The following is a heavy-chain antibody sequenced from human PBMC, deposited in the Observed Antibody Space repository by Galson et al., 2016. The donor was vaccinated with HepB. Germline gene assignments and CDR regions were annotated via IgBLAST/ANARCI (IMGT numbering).Heavy chain of an antibody. CDR2: ISAYNGNT. D-gene: IGHD6-19*01. J-gene: IGHJ6*02. V-gene: IGHV1-18*01. CDR3: ARDRHQYSSGWYVGGMDV. CDR1: GYTFTSYG. Sequence: ASGYTFTSYGISWVRQAPGQGLEWMGWISAYNGNTNYAQKLQGRVTMTTDTSTSTAYMELRSLRSDDTAVYYCARDRHQYSSGWYVGGMDVWGQGTTVTVSS.